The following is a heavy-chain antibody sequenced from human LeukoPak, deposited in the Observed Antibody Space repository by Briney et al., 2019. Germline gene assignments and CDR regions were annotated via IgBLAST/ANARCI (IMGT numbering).Heavy chain of an antibody. CDR1: GFSFMKSD. CDR3: AKRGPGEDFDY. Sequence: GKSLKLSCIASGFSFMKSDMHWVRQAPGKGLEWVSLVSSDGRYKYYSDSVKGRFTISRDNVKNMLSLQLNSLRRDDTAVHYCAKRGPGEDFDYWGQGALVTVSS. V-gene: IGHV3-30*18. D-gene: IGHD3-10*01. CDR2: VSSDGRYK. J-gene: IGHJ4*02.